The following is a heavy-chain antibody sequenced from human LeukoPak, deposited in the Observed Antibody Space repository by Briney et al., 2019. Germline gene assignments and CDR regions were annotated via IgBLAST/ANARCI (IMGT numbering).Heavy chain of an antibody. J-gene: IGHJ4*02. D-gene: IGHD1-26*01. CDR2: ISAYNGDI. CDR3: ARDLRIVGTTVYFDY. V-gene: IGHV1-18*01. CDR1: GYTFTIYG. Sequence: ASVTVTCTASGYTFTIYGISWVRQAPGQGLEWMGWISAYNGDINYAQNFQGRVTMSTGTSTSTAYMELRSLRSDDTAVYYCARDLRIVGTTVYFDYWGQGTLVTVSS.